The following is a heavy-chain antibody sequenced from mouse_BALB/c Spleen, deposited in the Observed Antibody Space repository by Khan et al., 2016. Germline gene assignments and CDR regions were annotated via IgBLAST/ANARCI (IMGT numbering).Heavy chain of an antibody. CDR3: AREDYGNYGDYFDY. D-gene: IGHD2-1*01. V-gene: IGHV5-6-5*01. CDR2: ISSGGST. CDR1: GFTFSSYA. J-gene: IGHJ2*01. Sequence: EVGLVESGGGLVKPGGSLKLSCAASGFTFSSYAMSWVRQTPEKRLEWVASISSGGSTYYPDSVKGRFTISRDHARTILNLQMSSLRSEDTAMDYCAREDYGNYGDYFDYWGQGTTLTVSS.